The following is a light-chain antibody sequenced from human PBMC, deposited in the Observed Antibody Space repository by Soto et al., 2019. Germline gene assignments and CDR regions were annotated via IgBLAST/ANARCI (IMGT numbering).Light chain of an antibody. CDR2: GAS. Sequence: EVMLSQSPGTLSLSPGERATHSCRASQSISSTYLAWYQQIPGQAPRLLIYGASTRATGIPDRFSGSGSGIDFTLTISRLEPEDFAVYYCQQYVSSPITFGQGTRLAI. CDR1: QSISSTY. CDR3: QQYVSSPIT. J-gene: IGKJ5*01. V-gene: IGKV3-20*01.